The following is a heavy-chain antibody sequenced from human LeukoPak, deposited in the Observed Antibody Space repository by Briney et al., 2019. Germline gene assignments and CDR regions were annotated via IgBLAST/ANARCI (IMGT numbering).Heavy chain of an antibody. CDR1: GFTFSSYS. Sequence: PGGSLRLSCAASGFTFSSYSMNWVRQAPGKGLEWVSYISSSSSTIYYADSVKGRFTISRDNAKNSLYLQMNSLRDEDTAVYYCARDLRLIAARTGLYYYYGMGVWGQGTTVTVSS. CDR3: ARDLRLIAARTGLYYYYGMGV. D-gene: IGHD6-6*01. V-gene: IGHV3-48*02. CDR2: ISSSSSTI. J-gene: IGHJ6*02.